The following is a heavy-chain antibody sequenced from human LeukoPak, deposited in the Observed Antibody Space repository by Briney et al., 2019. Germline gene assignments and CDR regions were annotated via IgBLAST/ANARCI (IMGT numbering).Heavy chain of an antibody. Sequence: PGGSLRLSCAASGFTVSSNYMSWVRQAPGKGLEWVSVIYSGGSTYYADSVKGRFTISRDNSKNTLYLQMNSLRAEDTAVYYCAKSKFGEFLLLSIPTNWFDPWGQGTLVTVSS. V-gene: IGHV3-53*01. CDR3: AKSKFGEFLLLSIPTNWFDP. D-gene: IGHD3-10*01. CDR2: IYSGGST. J-gene: IGHJ5*02. CDR1: GFTVSSNY.